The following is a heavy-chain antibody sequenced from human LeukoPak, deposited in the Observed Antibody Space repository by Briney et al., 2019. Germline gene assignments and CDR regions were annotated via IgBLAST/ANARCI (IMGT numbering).Heavy chain of an antibody. Sequence: GASVKVSCKASGYTFTGYYMHWVRQAPGQGLEWMGWINPNSGGTNYAQKFQGRVTMTRDTSISTAYMELSRLRSDDTAVYYCARSYSSGYDYYYYYMDVWGKGTTVTVSS. J-gene: IGHJ6*03. CDR3: ARSYSSGYDYYYYYMDV. V-gene: IGHV1-2*02. D-gene: IGHD3-22*01. CDR1: GYTFTGYY. CDR2: INPNSGGT.